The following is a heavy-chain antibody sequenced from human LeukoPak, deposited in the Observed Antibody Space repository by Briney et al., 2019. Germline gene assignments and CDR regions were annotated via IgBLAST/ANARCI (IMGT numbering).Heavy chain of an antibody. V-gene: IGHV1-46*01. CDR2: INPSGGST. CDR3: ARAKLRYFDWSPYGMGY. J-gene: IGHJ4*02. CDR1: GYTFTSYY. D-gene: IGHD3-9*01. Sequence: ASVKVSCKASGYTFTSYYMHWVRQAPGQGLEWMGIINPSGGSTSYAQKFQGRVTMTRGTSTSTVYMELSSLRSEDTAVYYCARAKLRYFDWSPYGMGYWGQGTLVTVSS.